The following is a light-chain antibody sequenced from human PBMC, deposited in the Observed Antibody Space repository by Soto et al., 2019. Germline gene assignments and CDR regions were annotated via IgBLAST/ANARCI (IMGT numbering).Light chain of an antibody. CDR2: STS. J-gene: IGKJ3*01. V-gene: IGKV3-20*01. CDR1: ESVSSSY. CDR3: HQCCTTPPFT. Sequence: EIVLTQSPGTLSLSPGERATLSCWASESVSSSYLAWYQQKPGQAPRLLIHSTSTRAPDIPDRFSGSGSGTHFTLTLSRLEPEDCAVYYCHQCCTTPPFTFGHGTRVDIK.